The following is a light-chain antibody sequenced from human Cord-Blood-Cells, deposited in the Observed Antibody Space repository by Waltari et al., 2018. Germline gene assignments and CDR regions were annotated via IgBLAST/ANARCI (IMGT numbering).Light chain of an antibody. CDR1: SSDVGSYNL. V-gene: IGLV2-23*03. Sequence: SALTQPASVSGSPGQSITISCTGTSSDVGSYNLVSWYQQHPGKAPKLMIYEGSKRRSGVSNRFSGSKSGNTASLTISGLQAEDEADYYCCSYAGSSTFVFGGGTKLTVL. CDR3: CSYAGSSTFV. CDR2: EGS. J-gene: IGLJ2*01.